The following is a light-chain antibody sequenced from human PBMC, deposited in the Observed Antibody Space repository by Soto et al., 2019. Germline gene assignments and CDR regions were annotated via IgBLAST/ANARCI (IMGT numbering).Light chain of an antibody. J-gene: IGKJ5*01. CDR1: QSVSIL. CDR2: GAS. Sequence: EIVMTQSPATLSVSPGERATLSCRASQSVSILLAWYQQKPGQAPRLLIHGASNRATGIPARFSGSGSGTDFTLTISRLEPEDFAVYYCQQRSNWPPITFGQGTRLEIK. V-gene: IGKV3-11*01. CDR3: QQRSNWPPIT.